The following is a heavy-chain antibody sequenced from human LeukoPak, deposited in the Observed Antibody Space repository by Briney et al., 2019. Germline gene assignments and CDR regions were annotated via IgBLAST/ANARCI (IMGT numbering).Heavy chain of an antibody. CDR1: GFTFSDFW. Sequence: GGSLRLSCAASGFTFSDFWMSWVRQAPGKGLEWVSVIYSDGSTYYADSVKGRFTISRDNSKNTLYLQMNSLRAEDTAVYYCARVLYILRYFDYWGKGTTVTISS. D-gene: IGHD3-9*01. J-gene: IGHJ6*04. V-gene: IGHV3-53*01. CDR2: IYSDGST. CDR3: ARVLYILRYFDY.